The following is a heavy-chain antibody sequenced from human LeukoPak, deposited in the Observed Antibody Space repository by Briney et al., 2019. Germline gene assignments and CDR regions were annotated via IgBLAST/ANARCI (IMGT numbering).Heavy chain of an antibody. CDR2: VNPDGSSI. CDR1: GFTFSNYW. Sequence: GGSLRLSCAASGFTFSNYWMHWVRQVPEKGLVWVSRVNPDGSSITYANSVRGRFASSRDNAKNTLYLQMNRLRVEDTAVYYCARGGSYGDYWGQGVLVTVSS. V-gene: IGHV3-74*01. CDR3: ARGGSYGDY. J-gene: IGHJ4*02. D-gene: IGHD3-16*01.